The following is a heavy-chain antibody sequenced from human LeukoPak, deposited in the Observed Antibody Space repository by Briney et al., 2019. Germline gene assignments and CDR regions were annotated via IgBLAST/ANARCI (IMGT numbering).Heavy chain of an antibody. J-gene: IGHJ3*02. CDR1: GGTFSSYA. V-gene: IGHV1-69*13. CDR2: IIPIFCTA. Sequence: SVKVSCKASGGTFSSYAISWVRQAPGQGLEWMGGIIPIFCTANYAQKFQGRVTITADESTSTAYMELSSLRSEDTAVYYCAREGRYCGGDCYSRYAFDIWGQGTMVTVSS. D-gene: IGHD2-21*02. CDR3: AREGRYCGGDCYSRYAFDI.